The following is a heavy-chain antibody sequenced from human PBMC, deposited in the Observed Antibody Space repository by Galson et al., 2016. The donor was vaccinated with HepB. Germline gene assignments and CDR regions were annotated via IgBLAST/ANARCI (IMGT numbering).Heavy chain of an antibody. V-gene: IGHV3-30*18. D-gene: IGHD6-13*01. J-gene: IGHJ4*02. CDR1: GFTFSSYG. CDR2: ISYDGRNK. Sequence: SLRLSCAASGFTFSSYGMHWVRQTPGKGLEWVAVISYDGRNKDYADSVKGRFTIPRDNSKNTLYLQMNSLRSEDTAVYYCAKVGTSWKYYFDYWGQGDLVTVSA. CDR3: AKVGTSWKYYFDY.